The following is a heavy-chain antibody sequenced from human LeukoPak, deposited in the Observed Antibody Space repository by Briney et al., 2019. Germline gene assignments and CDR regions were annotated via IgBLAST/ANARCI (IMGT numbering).Heavy chain of an antibody. CDR3: ARGPDPIVVVTPDNWFDP. CDR2: MNPNSGNT. V-gene: IGHV1-8*01. CDR1: GYTFTSYD. D-gene: IGHD2-21*02. J-gene: IGHJ5*02. Sequence: ASVKVSCKASGYTFTSYDINWVRQATGQGLEWMGWMNPNSGNTGYAQKFQGRVTMTRNTSISTAYMELSSLRSEDTAVYYCARGPDPIVVVTPDNWFDPWGQGTLVTVSS.